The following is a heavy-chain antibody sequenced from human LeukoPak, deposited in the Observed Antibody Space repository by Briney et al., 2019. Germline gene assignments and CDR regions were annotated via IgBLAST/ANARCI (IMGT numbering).Heavy chain of an antibody. V-gene: IGHV1-46*01. D-gene: IGHD6-19*01. CDR1: GYTFTSYY. CDR2: INPSGGST. Sequence: ASLKVSCTASGYTFTSYYMHWVRHAPRQGLERMGIINPSGGSTSYAQKFPGRVTMTRDTSTSTVYMELSRLRSEDTAVYYCARVGYSSGGDYWGQGTLVTVSS. CDR3: ARVGYSSGGDY. J-gene: IGHJ4*02.